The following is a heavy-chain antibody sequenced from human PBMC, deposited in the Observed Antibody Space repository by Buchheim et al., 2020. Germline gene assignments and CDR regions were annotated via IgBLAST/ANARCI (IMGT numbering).Heavy chain of an antibody. D-gene: IGHD5-18*01. Sequence: QVQLRQWGAGLLKPSETLSLTCAVYGGSFSGYYWSWIRQPPGKGLEWIGEINHSGSTNYNPSLKSRVTISVDTSKNQFSLKLSSVTAADTAVYYCARVQLWLPAGLNPWGQGTL. J-gene: IGHJ4*02. CDR1: GGSFSGYY. CDR2: INHSGST. V-gene: IGHV4-34*01. CDR3: ARVQLWLPAGLNP.